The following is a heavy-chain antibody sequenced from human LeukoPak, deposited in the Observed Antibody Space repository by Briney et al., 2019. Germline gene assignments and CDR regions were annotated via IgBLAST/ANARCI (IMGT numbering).Heavy chain of an antibody. D-gene: IGHD2-2*01. CDR3: AKRYCTSTSCSFFDS. Sequence: PGGSLRLSCAGSGFTFSRHWMHWVRQAPGKGLEWVSLISASGDTTYYADSVRGRFTISRDNSENTLYLQMNSLRAEDTAVYYCAKRYCTSTSCSFFDSWGQGTLVTVSS. V-gene: IGHV3-23*01. CDR1: GFTFSRHW. J-gene: IGHJ4*02. CDR2: ISASGDTT.